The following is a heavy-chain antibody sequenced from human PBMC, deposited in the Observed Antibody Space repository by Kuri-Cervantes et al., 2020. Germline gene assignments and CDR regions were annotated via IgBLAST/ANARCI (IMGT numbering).Heavy chain of an antibody. CDR3: AKDRGYGDYWYHRNYFDY. J-gene: IGHJ4*02. V-gene: IGHV3-30*18. Sequence: GGSLRLSCAASGFTFSSYGMHWVRQAPGKGLEWVAVISYGGSNKYYADSVKGRFTISRDNSKNTLYLQMNSLRAEDTAVYYCAKDRGYGDYWYHRNYFDYWGQGTLVTVSS. CDR2: ISYGGSNK. D-gene: IGHD4-17*01. CDR1: GFTFSSYG.